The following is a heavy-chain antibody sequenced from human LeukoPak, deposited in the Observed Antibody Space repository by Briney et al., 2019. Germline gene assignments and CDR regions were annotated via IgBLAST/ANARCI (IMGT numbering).Heavy chain of an antibody. D-gene: IGHD2-2*01. CDR2: IYPGASDT. CDR3: ARRQGCSSTSCPPDY. CDR1: GYSFNTYW. V-gene: IGHV5-51*01. Sequence: PGESLKISCRGSGYSFNTYWIGWVRQMPGKGLEWMGIIYPGASDTRYSPSFQGQVTMSADKSINTAYLQWSSLKASDTAMYYCARRQGCSSTSCPPDYWGQGTLVTVSS. J-gene: IGHJ4*02.